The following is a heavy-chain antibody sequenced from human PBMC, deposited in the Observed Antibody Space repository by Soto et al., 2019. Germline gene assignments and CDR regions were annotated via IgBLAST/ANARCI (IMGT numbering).Heavy chain of an antibody. V-gene: IGHV3-30*18. D-gene: IGHD3-16*02. J-gene: IGHJ4*02. CDR2: ISYDGSDK. CDR1: GFTFSSYA. CDR3: AKALGELSPESYDY. Sequence: QEQLVESGGGVVQPGRSLRLSCAASGFTFSSYAMHWVRQAPGKGLEWVAVISYDGSDKYHADFVKGRFTISRDNSKNTLNLQMNSLRADDTAVYYCAKALGELSPESYDYWGQGTLITVSS.